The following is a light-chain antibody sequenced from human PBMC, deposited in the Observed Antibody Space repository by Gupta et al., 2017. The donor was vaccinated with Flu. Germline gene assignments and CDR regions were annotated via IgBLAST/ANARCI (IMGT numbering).Light chain of an antibody. CDR1: QGISTY. CDR3: QQFKSYPLT. V-gene: IGKV1-9*01. CDR2: AAS. J-gene: IGKJ3*01. Sequence: DIQLTQSPSFLSASVGDRVTITCRASQGISTYLAWYQQKPGKAPNLLIYAASSLQSGVPSRFSGRGSGTEFTLTISSLKPADFATYYCQQFKSYPLTFGPGTKVDIK.